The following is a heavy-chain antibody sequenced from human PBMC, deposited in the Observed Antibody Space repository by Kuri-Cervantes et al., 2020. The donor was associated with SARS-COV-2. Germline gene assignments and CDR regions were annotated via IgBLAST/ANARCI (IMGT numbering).Heavy chain of an antibody. J-gene: IGHJ5*02. CDR1: GYTFTGYY. CDR2: INPNSGGT. V-gene: IGHV1-2*04. D-gene: IGHD2-21*01. Sequence: ASVKVSCKASGYTFTGYYMHWVRQAPGQGLEWMGWINPNSGGTNYAQKFQGWVTMTRDTSISTAYMGLSRLRSDGTAVYYCARGIGDMSNFSNWFDPWGQGTLVTVSS. CDR3: ARGIGDMSNFSNWFDP.